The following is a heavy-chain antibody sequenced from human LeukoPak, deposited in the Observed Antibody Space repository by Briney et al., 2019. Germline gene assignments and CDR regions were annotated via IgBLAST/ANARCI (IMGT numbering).Heavy chain of an antibody. J-gene: IGHJ4*02. V-gene: IGHV3-7*01. CDR3: AREEYGDHLW. Sequence: GGSLRLSCAASGFTFSRYWMSWVRQAPGKGLEWVANIKQDGTEEYYVDSVKGRFTISRDNAKNSLYLQMNSLRAEDTAVYYCAREEYGDHLWWGQGTLVTVSS. CDR2: IKQDGTEE. CDR1: GFTFSRYW. D-gene: IGHD4-17*01.